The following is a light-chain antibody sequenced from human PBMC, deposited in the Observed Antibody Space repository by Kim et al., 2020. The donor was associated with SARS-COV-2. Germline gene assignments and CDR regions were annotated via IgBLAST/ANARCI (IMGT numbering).Light chain of an antibody. CDR3: QAWDSSTAV. J-gene: IGLJ2*01. CDR2: QDS. V-gene: IGLV3-1*01. Sequence: VSPGQTASLTCSGDKLGDKYACWYQQKPGQSPVLVIYQDSKRPSGIPERFSGSNSGNTATLTISGTQAMDEADYYCQAWDSSTAVFGGGTQLTVL. CDR1: KLGDKY.